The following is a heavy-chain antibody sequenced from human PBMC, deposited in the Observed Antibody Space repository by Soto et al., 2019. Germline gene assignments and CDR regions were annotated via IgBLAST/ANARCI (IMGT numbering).Heavy chain of an antibody. CDR2: FIPSIDKI. D-gene: IGHD2-15*01. V-gene: IGHV1-69*18. J-gene: IGHJ3*02. Sequence: QVQLVQSGPEVKKPGSSVTVSCTASGGTLISFTIYWVRQAPGQGFEWMGSFIPSIDKINYSQKFQDRVTLTADESSNTAYMELSSLTSDDAAVYYCARGWVDEAFDMWGQGTLVTISS. CDR1: GGTLISFT. CDR3: ARGWVDEAFDM.